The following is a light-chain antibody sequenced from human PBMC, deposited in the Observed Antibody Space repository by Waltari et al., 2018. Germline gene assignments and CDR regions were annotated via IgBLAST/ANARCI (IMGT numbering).Light chain of an antibody. CDR1: QSISSY. CDR3: QQSYSTPPLT. CDR2: AAS. J-gene: IGKJ4*01. Sequence: DIQMTQSPSSLSASVGDRVTITCRASQSISSYLNLYQQKPVKAPKLMIYAASRLQSGVPSRFSGSRSGTDFTHTISSLQPEDFATYYCQQSYSTPPLTFGGGTKVEIK. V-gene: IGKV1-39*01.